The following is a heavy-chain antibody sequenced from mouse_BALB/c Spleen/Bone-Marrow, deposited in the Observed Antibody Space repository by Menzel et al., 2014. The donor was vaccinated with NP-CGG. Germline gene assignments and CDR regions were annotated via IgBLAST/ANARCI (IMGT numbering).Heavy chain of an antibody. CDR3: ARDWYFDV. J-gene: IGHJ1*01. CDR1: GYTFTSYW. V-gene: IGHV1-7*01. Sequence: VQLVESGAELAKPGASVKMSCKASGYTFTSYWMHWVKQRPGQGLEWIGYINPSTGYTEYSQKFKDKATLTADKSSSTAYMQLSSLTSEDSAVYYCARDWYFDVWGAGTTVTVSS. CDR2: INPSTGYT.